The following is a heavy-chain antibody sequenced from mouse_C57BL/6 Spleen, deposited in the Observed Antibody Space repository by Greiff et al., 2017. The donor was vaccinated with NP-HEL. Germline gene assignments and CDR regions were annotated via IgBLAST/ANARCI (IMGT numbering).Heavy chain of an antibody. CDR1: GYAFSSSW. J-gene: IGHJ2*01. D-gene: IGHD1-1*01. V-gene: IGHV1-82*01. CDR3: ASIYYYGSSYVDY. Sequence: VNLVESGPELVKPGASVKISCKASGYAFSSSWMNWVKQRPGKGLEWIGRIYPGDGDTNYNGKFKGKATLTADKSSSTAYMQLSSLTSEDSAVYFCASIYYYGSSYVDYWGQGTTLTVSS. CDR2: IYPGDGDT.